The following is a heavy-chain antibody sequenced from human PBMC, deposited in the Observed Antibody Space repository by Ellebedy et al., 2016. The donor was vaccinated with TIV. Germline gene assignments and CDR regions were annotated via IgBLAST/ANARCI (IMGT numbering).Heavy chain of an antibody. CDR2: IYPGDSDT. CDR1: GYSFTSYW. V-gene: IGHV5-51*01. D-gene: IGHD6-19*01. J-gene: IGHJ4*02. Sequence: PGGSLRLSCKASGYSFTSYWIGWVRQMPGKGLEWMGIIYPGDSDTRYSPSFQGQVTISADKSISTAYLQWSSLKASDTAMYYCARTPGGWPFTLDYWGQGTLVTVSS. CDR3: ARTPGGWPFTLDY.